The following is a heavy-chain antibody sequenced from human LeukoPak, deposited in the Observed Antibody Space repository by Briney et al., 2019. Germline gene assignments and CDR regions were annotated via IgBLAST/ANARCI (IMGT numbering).Heavy chain of an antibody. CDR3: ARDSMRIQTGTTP. J-gene: IGHJ5*02. CDR1: GGSISSYY. D-gene: IGHD1-1*01. V-gene: IGHV4-4*07. CDR2: IYTSGST. Sequence: PSETLSLTCTVSGGSISSYYWSWIRQPAGKGLEWIGRIYTSGSTNYNPSLKSRVTISVDTSKNQFSLKLTSLTAADTALYFCARDSMRIQTGTTPWGQGTLVTVSS.